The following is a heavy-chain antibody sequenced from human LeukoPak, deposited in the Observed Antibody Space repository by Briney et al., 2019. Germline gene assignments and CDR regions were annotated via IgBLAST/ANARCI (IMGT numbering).Heavy chain of an antibody. V-gene: IGHV3-23*01. CDR1: GLTFSSYA. CDR2: ISGSTGRI. Sequence: GGSLRLSCAASGLTFSSYAMSWVRQAPGKGLEWVSAISGSTGRIYYADSVKGRFTISRDNSKNTLYLQMSSLRAEDTAVYYCARDEGYYYDSSTYLHWGPGTLVTVSS. CDR3: ARDEGYYYDSSTYLH. J-gene: IGHJ4*02. D-gene: IGHD3-22*01.